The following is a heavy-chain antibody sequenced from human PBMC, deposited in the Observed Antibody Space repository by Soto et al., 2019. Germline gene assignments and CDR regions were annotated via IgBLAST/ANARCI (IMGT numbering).Heavy chain of an antibody. Sequence: EVQLVESGGGLVQPGRSLRLSCAASGFTFDDYAMHWVRQAPGKGLEWVSGISWNSGSIGYADSVKGRFTISRDNAKNSLYLQMNSLRAEDTALYYCAKAESREHDAFDIWGQGTMVTVSS. CDR1: GFTFDDYA. V-gene: IGHV3-9*01. J-gene: IGHJ3*02. D-gene: IGHD1-1*01. CDR3: AKAESREHDAFDI. CDR2: ISWNSGSI.